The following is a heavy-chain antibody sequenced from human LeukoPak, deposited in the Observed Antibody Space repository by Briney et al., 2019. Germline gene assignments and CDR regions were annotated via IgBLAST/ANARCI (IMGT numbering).Heavy chain of an antibody. CDR1: GFTFSSYA. J-gene: IGHJ4*02. Sequence: PGRSLRLSCAASGFTFSSYAMASVRQAPGKGLEWEAAISHHEVYKYYADSVKSRLSISRDNSENTLYLQMNSLRAEDTALYYCASRDTTVIDFWGQGTLVTVSS. D-gene: IGHD4-17*01. CDR2: ISHHEVYK. CDR3: ASRDTTVIDF. V-gene: IGHV3-30*04.